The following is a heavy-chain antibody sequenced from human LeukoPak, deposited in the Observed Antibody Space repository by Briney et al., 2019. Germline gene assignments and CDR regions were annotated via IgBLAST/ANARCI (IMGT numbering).Heavy chain of an antibody. CDR1: GFNFITAA. CDR3: VKDIQLST. J-gene: IGHJ3*01. V-gene: IGHV3-23*01. Sequence: PGGSLRLSCAASGFNFITAAMTWVRQAPGKGLEWVSLIGSAGESTHYADSVKGRFTISRDNVNHTLFLQMNSLRVEDTAMYYCVKDIQLSTWGLGTMVTVSS. D-gene: IGHD5-24*01. CDR2: IGSAGEST.